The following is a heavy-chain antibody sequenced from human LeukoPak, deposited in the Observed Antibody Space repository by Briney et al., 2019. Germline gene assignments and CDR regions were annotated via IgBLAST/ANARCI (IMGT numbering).Heavy chain of an antibody. CDR2: IYHSGST. V-gene: IGHV4-30-2*01. Sequence: PSETLSLTCAVSGGSISSGGYSWSWIRQPPGKGLEWIGYIYHSGSTYYNPSLKSRVTISVDRSKNQFSLKLSSVTAADTAVYYCARFPTISTQSYCSSTSCYIWGQGTLVTVSS. CDR3: ARFPTISTQSYCSSTSCYI. J-gene: IGHJ4*02. CDR1: GGSISSGGYS. D-gene: IGHD2-2*02.